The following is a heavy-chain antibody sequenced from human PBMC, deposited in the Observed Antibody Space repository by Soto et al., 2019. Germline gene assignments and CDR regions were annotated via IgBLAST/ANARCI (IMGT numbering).Heavy chain of an antibody. CDR2: IKAKSHSYTT. Sequence: PGGSLRLSCAASGFTFSDHFMDWVRQAPGKGLEWVGRIKAKSHSYTTEYAASVKGRFTISRDDSKDSLFLQMNSLKIEDTAVYYCTRRGGYFPTYYGLDVWGLGTTVTVSS. CDR1: GFTFSDHF. J-gene: IGHJ6*02. D-gene: IGHD3-22*01. V-gene: IGHV3-72*01. CDR3: TRRGGYFPTYYGLDV.